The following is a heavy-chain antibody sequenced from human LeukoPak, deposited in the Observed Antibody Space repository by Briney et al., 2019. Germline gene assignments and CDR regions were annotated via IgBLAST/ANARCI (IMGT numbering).Heavy chain of an antibody. V-gene: IGHV4-34*01. CDR3: ARGRVVPAARRGWFDP. D-gene: IGHD2-2*01. CDR1: GGSFSGYY. J-gene: IGHJ5*02. Sequence: SETLSLTCAVYGGSFSGYYWSWIRQPPGKGLEWIGEINHSGSTNYNPSLKSRVTISVDTSKNQFSLKLCSVTAADTAVYYCARGRVVPAARRGWFDPWGQGTLVTVSS. CDR2: INHSGST.